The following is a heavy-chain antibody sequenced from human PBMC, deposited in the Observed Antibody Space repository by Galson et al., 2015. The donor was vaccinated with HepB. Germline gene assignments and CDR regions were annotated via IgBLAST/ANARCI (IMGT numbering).Heavy chain of an antibody. V-gene: IGHV3-21*01. J-gene: IGHJ4*02. D-gene: IGHD3-3*01. CDR2: ISSSSSYI. CDR3: ARDLPRYDFWSGYYTNYFDY. CDR1: GFTISSYS. Sequence: SLRLSCAASGFTISSYSMNWVRQAPGKGLEWVSSISSSSSYIYYADSVKGRFTISRDNAKNSLYLQMNSLRAEDTAVYYCARDLPRYDFWSGYYTNYFDYWGQGTLVTVSS.